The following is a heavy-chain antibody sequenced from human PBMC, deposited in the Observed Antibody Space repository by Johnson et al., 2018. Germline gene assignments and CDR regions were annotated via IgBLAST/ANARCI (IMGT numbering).Heavy chain of an antibody. V-gene: IGHV4-59*01. CDR3: ARSGGHSYGFDDYYYYYYIDV. J-gene: IGHJ6*03. CDR2: LYNPGSA. CDR1: SGPISGYY. D-gene: IGHD5-18*01. Sequence: QVQLQESGPGLVEPSVTLSLTCTVSSGPISGYYWSWSRQPPGKGLEWIGYLYNPGSASYNPSLTGRVTISVDTSKNQLSLKLTSATAADTAFYYCARSGGHSYGFDDYYYYYYIDVWGRGTTVTVSS.